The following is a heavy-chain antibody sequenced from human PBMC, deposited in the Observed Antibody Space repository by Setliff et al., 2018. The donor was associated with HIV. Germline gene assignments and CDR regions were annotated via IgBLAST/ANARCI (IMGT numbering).Heavy chain of an antibody. V-gene: IGHV3-9*01. CDR1: GFTFNDYA. CDR2: INWNNETI. D-gene: IGHD3-16*01. Sequence: LRLSCAASGFTFNDYAMHWVRQRPGKGLEWVSTINWNNETIAYADSVRGRFTISRDNAKNSLYLQMNSLRAEDTAVYYCATSLPPGISYVYDAFDIWGQGTMVTVSS. J-gene: IGHJ3*02. CDR3: ATSLPPGISYVYDAFDI.